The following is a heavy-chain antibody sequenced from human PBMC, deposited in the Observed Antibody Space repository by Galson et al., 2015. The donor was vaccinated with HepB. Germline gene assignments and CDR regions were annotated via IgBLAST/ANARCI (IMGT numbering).Heavy chain of an antibody. CDR1: GYTFTGYY. Sequence: SVKVSCKASGYTFTGYYMHWVRQAPGQGLEWMGWINPNSGGTNYAQKFQGWVTMTRDTSISTAYMELSRLRSDDTAVYYCARDLSPITMVRGAGGFYGMDVWCQGTTVTVSS. J-gene: IGHJ6*02. CDR3: ARDLSPITMVRGAGGFYGMDV. D-gene: IGHD3-10*01. V-gene: IGHV1-2*04. CDR2: INPNSGGT.